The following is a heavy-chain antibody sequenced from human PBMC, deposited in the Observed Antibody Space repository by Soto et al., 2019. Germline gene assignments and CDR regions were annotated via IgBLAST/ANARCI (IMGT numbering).Heavy chain of an antibody. CDR3: AKDGTRIAVAEPLGY. Sequence: LRLSCAASGFTVSSSYMSWVRQAPGKGLEWVSVIYSGGSTHYADSVKGRFTISRDNSKNTLFLQMNSLRAEDTAVYYCAKDGTRIAVAEPLGYWGQGTLVTVSS. CDR2: IYSGGST. V-gene: IGHV3-66*01. D-gene: IGHD6-19*01. J-gene: IGHJ4*02. CDR1: GFTVSSSY.